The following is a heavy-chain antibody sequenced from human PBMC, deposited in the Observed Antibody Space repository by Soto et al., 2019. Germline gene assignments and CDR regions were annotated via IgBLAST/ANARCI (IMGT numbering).Heavy chain of an antibody. J-gene: IGHJ6*02. CDR2: ISAYNGNT. D-gene: IGHD6-13*01. V-gene: IGHV1-18*01. Sequence: QVQLVQSGAEVKKPGASVKVSCKASGYTFTSYGISWVRQAPGQGLEWMGWISAYNGNTNYAQKLQGRVTMTTDTSTSTAYMELRSLRSDDTAVYYSARAAAAGTDYYYGMDVWGQGTTVTVSS. CDR1: GYTFTSYG. CDR3: ARAAAAGTDYYYGMDV.